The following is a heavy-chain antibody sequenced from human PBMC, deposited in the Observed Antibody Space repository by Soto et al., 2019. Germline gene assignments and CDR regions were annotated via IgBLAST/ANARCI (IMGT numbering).Heavy chain of an antibody. CDR3: ARGPGGPDGPGDY. CDR1: GYTFTSYG. CDR2: INAGNGNT. J-gene: IGHJ4*02. D-gene: IGHD2-15*01. Sequence: ASVKVSCKASGYTFTSYGLSWVRQAPGQRLEWMGWINAGNGNTKYSQKFQGRVTITRDTSASTAYMELSSLRSEDTAVYYCARGPGGPDGPGDYWGQGTLVTVSS. V-gene: IGHV1-3*01.